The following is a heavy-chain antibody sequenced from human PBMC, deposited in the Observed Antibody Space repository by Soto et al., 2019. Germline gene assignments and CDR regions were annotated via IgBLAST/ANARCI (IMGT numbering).Heavy chain of an antibody. D-gene: IGHD2-15*01. Sequence: QVQLQESGPGLVKPSGTLSLTCAVSGGSISSSNWWSWVRQPPGKGLEWIGEIYHSGSTNYNPSLQRRVTISVDKSNNQFSLKLRSVTAADTAVYYCARGISGGRHFDYWGQGTLVTVSS. CDR3: ARGISGGRHFDY. CDR1: GGSISSSNW. CDR2: IYHSGST. J-gene: IGHJ4*02. V-gene: IGHV4-4*02.